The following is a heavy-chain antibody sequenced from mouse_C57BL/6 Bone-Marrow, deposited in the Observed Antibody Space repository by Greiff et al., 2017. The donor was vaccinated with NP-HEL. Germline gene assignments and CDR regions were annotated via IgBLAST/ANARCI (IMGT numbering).Heavy chain of an antibody. CDR1: GFSLTSYG. V-gene: IGHV2-2*01. CDR2: IWSGGST. D-gene: IGHD1-1*01. J-gene: IGHJ4*01. CDR3: ARKGGFYYGSSYYAMDY. Sequence: VQLQQSGPGLVQPSQSLSITCTVSGFSLTSYGVHWVRQSPGKGLEWLGVIWSGGSTDYNAAFISRLSISKDNSKIQVFFKMNSLQADDTAIYYCARKGGFYYGSSYYAMDYWGQGTSVTVSS.